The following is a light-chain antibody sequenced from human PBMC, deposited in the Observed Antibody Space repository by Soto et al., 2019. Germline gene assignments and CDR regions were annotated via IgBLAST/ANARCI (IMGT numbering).Light chain of an antibody. CDR1: QNIGSR. J-gene: IGKJ4*01. Sequence: DIQMTQSPSTLSASVGDRVAITCRASQNIGSRLAWYQQKPDEAPKLLIYDASSLESGAPLRFGGSGSGTDFTLIISSLQPDDFATYYCQQCNTPFTFGGGTKV. V-gene: IGKV1-5*01. CDR3: QQCNTPFT. CDR2: DAS.